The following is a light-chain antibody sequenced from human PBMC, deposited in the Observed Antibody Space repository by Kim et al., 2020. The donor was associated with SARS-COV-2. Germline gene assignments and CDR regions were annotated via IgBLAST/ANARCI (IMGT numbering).Light chain of an antibody. J-gene: IGLJ3*02. CDR3: EAANSSGYWV. CDR1: NQY. CDR2: NNA. Sequence: NQYIYWYQQQPRPAPLLMIYNNARRPAGLDGCFSGYSSGTSATMTSSVVHADDEGDYCCEAANSSGYWVFGGGTKVTVL. V-gene: IGLV3-25*01.